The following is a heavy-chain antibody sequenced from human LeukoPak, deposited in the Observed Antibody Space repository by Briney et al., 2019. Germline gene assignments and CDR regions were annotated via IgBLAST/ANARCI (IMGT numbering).Heavy chain of an antibody. CDR1: GFTFSSYG. J-gene: IGHJ4*02. Sequence: GGSLRLSCAASGFTFSSYGMSWVRQAPGKGLEWVSAISGSGGSTYYADSVKGRFTISRDNSKNTLYLQMNSLRAEDTAVYYCARERLGVGYSCDYWGQGTLVTVSS. CDR3: ARERLGVGYSCDY. CDR2: ISGSGGST. V-gene: IGHV3-23*01. D-gene: IGHD3-16*01.